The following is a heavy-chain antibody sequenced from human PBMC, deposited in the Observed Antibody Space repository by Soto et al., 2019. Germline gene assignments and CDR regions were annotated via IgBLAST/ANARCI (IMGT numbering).Heavy chain of an antibody. D-gene: IGHD5-18*01. V-gene: IGHV1-2*04. CDR2: INPSSGGA. CDR1: GYTFTGYY. Sequence: ASVKVSCKXSGYTFTGYYLHWVRQAPGQGLEWMGWINPSSGGANIAQKFQGWVTMTRDTSIDTAYMGLTRLRSDDTAVYYCARDAAMGDYYHYGMDVWGQGTPVTVSS. CDR3: ARDAAMGDYYHYGMDV. J-gene: IGHJ6*02.